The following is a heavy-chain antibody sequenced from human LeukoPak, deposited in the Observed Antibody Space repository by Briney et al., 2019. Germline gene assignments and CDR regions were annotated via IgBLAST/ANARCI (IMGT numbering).Heavy chain of an antibody. CDR2: IWYDGSNK. V-gene: IGHV3-33*08. CDR3: ARDSYSGSYYYFDY. J-gene: IGHJ4*02. Sequence: PGGSLRLSCAASGFTFSSYGMHWVRQAPGKGLEWVAVIWYDGSNKYYADSVKGRFTISRDNSKNTLYLQMNSLRAEDTAVYYCARDSYSGSYYYFDYWGQGTLVTVSS. CDR1: GFTFSSYG. D-gene: IGHD1-26*01.